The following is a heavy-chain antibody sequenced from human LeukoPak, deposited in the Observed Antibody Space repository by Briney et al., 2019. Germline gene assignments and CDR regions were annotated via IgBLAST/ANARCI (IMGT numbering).Heavy chain of an antibody. V-gene: IGHV1-3*01. D-gene: IGHD5-12*01. J-gene: IGHJ5*02. CDR2: INAGSSNT. CDR1: GYTFTQYA. Sequence: ASVKVSCKASGYTFTQYAMHWVRQAPGQRLEWMGWINAGSSNTRYSQKFQGRVTITRDTSASTVYMELSSLRSEDTAVYYCARDWATEGFDPWGQGTLVTVSS. CDR3: ARDWATEGFDP.